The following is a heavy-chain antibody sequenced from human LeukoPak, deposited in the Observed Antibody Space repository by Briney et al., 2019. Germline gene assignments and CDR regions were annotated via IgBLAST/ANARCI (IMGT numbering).Heavy chain of an antibody. CDR2: IYPGDSYT. D-gene: IGHD6-13*01. CDR3: AITYSSLSFSFDP. J-gene: IGHJ5*02. Sequence: GESLKIASKGSGYSFTTYWIGWVRQMPGKGLELMGIIYPGDSYTRYSPSFQGQVTISADKSISTVYLQWSSLKASDTAMYYCAITYSSLSFSFDPWGQGTLVTVSS. V-gene: IGHV5-51*01. CDR1: GYSFTTYW.